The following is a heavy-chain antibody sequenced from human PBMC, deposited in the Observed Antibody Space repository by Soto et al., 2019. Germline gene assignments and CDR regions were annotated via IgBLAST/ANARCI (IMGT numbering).Heavy chain of an antibody. V-gene: IGHV3-48*01. J-gene: IGHJ4*02. D-gene: IGHD3-22*01. Sequence: EVQPVESGGGLVQPGGSLRLSCAASGFTLRTYNMNWVRQAPGKGLEWVSYISTSSDTIYYADSVKGRFTISRDNAKNSLYLQMNSLRAEDTAVYYCARTRTYNSGNLWGQGTLVTVSS. CDR1: GFTLRTYN. CDR3: ARTRTYNSGNL. CDR2: ISTSSDTI.